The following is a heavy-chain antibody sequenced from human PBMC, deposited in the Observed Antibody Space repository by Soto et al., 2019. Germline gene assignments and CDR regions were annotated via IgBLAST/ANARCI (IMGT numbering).Heavy chain of an antibody. V-gene: IGHV5-51*01. Sequence: EVQLVQSGAEVKKPGESLKISCKGSGYSFTSYWIGWVRQMPGKGLEWMGIIYPGDSDTRYSPSFQGQVTISADKSIRTAYLQWSSLKASDTARYYCASTSRAAAGKDYNWFDPWGQGTLVTVSS. J-gene: IGHJ5*02. D-gene: IGHD6-13*01. CDR1: GYSFTSYW. CDR2: IYPGDSDT. CDR3: ASTSRAAAGKDYNWFDP.